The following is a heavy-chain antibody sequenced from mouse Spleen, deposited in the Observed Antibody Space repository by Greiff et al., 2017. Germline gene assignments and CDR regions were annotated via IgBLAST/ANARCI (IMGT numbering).Heavy chain of an antibody. V-gene: IGHV3-6*01. Sequence: EVKLQESGPGLVKPSQSLSLTCSVTGYSITSGYYWNWIRQFPGNKLEWMGYISYDGSNNYNPSLKNRISITRDTSKNQFFLKLNSVTTEDTATYYCAREDGNYSHFDYWGQGTTLTVSS. CDR2: ISYDGSN. J-gene: IGHJ2*01. CDR3: AREDGNYSHFDY. CDR1: GYSITSGYY. D-gene: IGHD2-1*01.